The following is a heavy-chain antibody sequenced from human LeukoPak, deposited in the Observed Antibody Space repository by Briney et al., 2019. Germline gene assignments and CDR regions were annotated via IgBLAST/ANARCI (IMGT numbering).Heavy chain of an antibody. D-gene: IGHD2-2*01. CDR3: AREMRVCTSISCPSYYFDY. CDR1: SIXXGDYX. J-gene: IGHJ4*02. Sequence: SIXXGDYXGRWIRQPPGKGLEWIXYIYYSGSTYYNPSLKSRVTISVGTSKNQFSLKLSSVTAADTAVYYCAREMRVCTSISCPSYYFDYWGQGTLVTVSS. V-gene: IGHV4-30-4*01. CDR2: IYYSGST.